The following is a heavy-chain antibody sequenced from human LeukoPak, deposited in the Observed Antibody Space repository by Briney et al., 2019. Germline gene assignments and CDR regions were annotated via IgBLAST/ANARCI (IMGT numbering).Heavy chain of an antibody. Sequence: PSETLSLTCTVSGGSISSYYWSWIRQPPGKGLEWIGYIYYSGSTNYNPSLKSRVTVSVDTSKNQFSLKLSSVTAADTAVYYCARSRPLYDFWSGYYPYGMDVWGQGTTVTVSS. CDR3: ARSRPLYDFWSGYYPYGMDV. CDR2: IYYSGST. D-gene: IGHD3-3*01. J-gene: IGHJ6*02. V-gene: IGHV4-59*01. CDR1: GGSISSYY.